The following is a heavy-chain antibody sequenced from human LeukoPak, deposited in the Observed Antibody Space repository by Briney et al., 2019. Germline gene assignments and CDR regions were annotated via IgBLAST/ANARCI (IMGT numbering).Heavy chain of an antibody. Sequence: SETLSLTCTVSGGSNSSYYWSWIRQPPGKGLEWIGYIYYSESSNYNPSLKSRVTISVDTSKNQFSLKLSSVTAADTAVYYCARHPRASGIPLYYFDYWGQGTLVTVSS. CDR1: GGSNSSYY. V-gene: IGHV4-59*08. J-gene: IGHJ4*02. CDR2: IYYSESS. D-gene: IGHD2-21*01. CDR3: ARHPRASGIPLYYFDY.